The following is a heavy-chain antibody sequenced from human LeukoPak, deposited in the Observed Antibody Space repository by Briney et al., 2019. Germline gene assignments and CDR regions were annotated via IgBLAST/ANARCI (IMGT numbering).Heavy chain of an antibody. Sequence: ETSETLSLTCTVSGASISSSSYYWGWIRQPPGKGLEWIGSIYYSGSTYYNPSLKSRVTISVDTSKNQFSLKLSSVTAADTAVYYCTSPYSNYGTWFDPWGQGTLVTVSS. D-gene: IGHD4-11*01. V-gene: IGHV4-39*01. CDR2: IYYSGST. CDR3: TSPYSNYGTWFDP. J-gene: IGHJ5*02. CDR1: GASISSSSYY.